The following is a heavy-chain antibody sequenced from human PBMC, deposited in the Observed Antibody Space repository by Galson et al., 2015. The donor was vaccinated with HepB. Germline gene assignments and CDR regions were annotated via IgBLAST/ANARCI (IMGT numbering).Heavy chain of an antibody. V-gene: IGHV1-3*01. CDR3: ARMSGRSSGITVAGLLDY. Sequence: SVKVSCKASGYTFTTHPMHWVRQAPGQRLEWMGWINAGNGNTKYSQKFQGRVTITRDTSASTAYMELSSLRSEDTAVYYCARMSGRSSGITVAGLLDYWGQGTLVTVSS. D-gene: IGHD6-19*01. CDR2: INAGNGNT. CDR1: GYTFTTHP. J-gene: IGHJ4*02.